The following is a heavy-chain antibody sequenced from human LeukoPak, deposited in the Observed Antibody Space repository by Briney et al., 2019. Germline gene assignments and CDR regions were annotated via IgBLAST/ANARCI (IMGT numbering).Heavy chain of an antibody. CDR2: INHSGST. J-gene: IGHJ5*02. V-gene: IGHV4-34*01. CDR3: ARVSHYGDPSNWFDP. CDR1: GGSFSGYY. D-gene: IGHD4-17*01. Sequence: SETLSLTCAVYGGSFSGYYWSWIRQPPGKGLEWIGEINHSGSTNYNPSLKSRVTISVDTSKNQFSLKLSSVTAAGTAVYYCARVSHYGDPSNWFDPWGQGTLVTVSS.